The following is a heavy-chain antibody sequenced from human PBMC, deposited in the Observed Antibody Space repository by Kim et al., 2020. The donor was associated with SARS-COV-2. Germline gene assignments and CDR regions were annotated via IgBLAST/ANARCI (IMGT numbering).Heavy chain of an antibody. CDR1: GGSISSSSYY. J-gene: IGHJ6*01. CDR3: ARRGVIRVAGFFSYYG. Sequence: SETLSLTCTVSGGSISSSSYYWGWIRQPPGKGLEWIGSIYYSGSTYYNPSLKSRVTISVDTSKNQFSLKLSSVTAADTAVYYCARRGVIRVAGFFSYYG. CDR2: IYYSGST. V-gene: IGHV4-39*01. D-gene: IGHD6-19*01.